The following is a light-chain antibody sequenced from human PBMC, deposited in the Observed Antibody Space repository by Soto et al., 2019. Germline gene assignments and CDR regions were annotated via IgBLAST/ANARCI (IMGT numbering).Light chain of an antibody. Sequence: DIVMTQSPDSLVVSLGEGATINCKSSQSVLYSSNNKNYLAWYQQKPGQPPKLLIYLASTRESGVPDRFCGSGSGTDFTLTISSLQAGDVAVYYCQQYYTTSYTFGQRTKLEFK. J-gene: IGKJ2*01. V-gene: IGKV4-1*01. CDR2: LAS. CDR3: QQYYTTSYT. CDR1: QSVLYSSNNKNY.